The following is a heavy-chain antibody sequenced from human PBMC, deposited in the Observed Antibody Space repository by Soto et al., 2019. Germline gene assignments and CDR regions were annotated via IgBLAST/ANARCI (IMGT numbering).Heavy chain of an antibody. Sequence: DVQLVESGGGLIQPGESLRLSCAAFGLTISGKKYVAWVRQAPGKGLEWVSALYDVDGSFYADSVKGRFTTSSDSSKTTVYLQMNDLRPDDTAVYYCETWHEREHAYDVWGQGTTGTVSS. CDR2: LYDVDGS. D-gene: IGHD1-26*01. V-gene: IGHV3-53*01. J-gene: IGHJ3*01. CDR3: ETWHEREHAYDV. CDR1: GLTISGKKY.